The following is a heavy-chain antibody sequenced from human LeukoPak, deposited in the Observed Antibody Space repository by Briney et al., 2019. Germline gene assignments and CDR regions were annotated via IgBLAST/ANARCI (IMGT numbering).Heavy chain of an antibody. J-gene: IGHJ4*02. CDR3: AKGIRILLWFGELSHFDY. V-gene: IGHV3-23*01. CDR2: ISGSGGGT. CDR1: GFTFSNYA. Sequence: GGSLRLSCAASGFTFSNYAMSWVRQAPGKGLEWVSAISGSGGGTYYADSVKGRFTISRDNSKNTLYLQMNSLRAEDTAVYYCAKGIRILLWFGELSHFDYWGQGTLVTVSS. D-gene: IGHD3-10*01.